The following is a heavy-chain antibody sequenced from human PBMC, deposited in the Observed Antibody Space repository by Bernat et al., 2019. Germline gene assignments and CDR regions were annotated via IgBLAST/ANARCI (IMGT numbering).Heavy chain of an antibody. Sequence: QVQLQESGPGLVKPSETLSLSCSVSGGSMTNYYWSWLRQPPGKGLEWIGYIYSSGITNYSPALQSRVTISIDTSKDQFSLRLKSMTAGDTDVYFCARLPHRGRGKSFWGPG. J-gene: IGHJ1*01. CDR3: ARLPHRGRGKSF. CDR1: GGSMTNYY. CDR2: IYSSGIT. D-gene: IGHD5-18*01. V-gene: IGHV4-59*08.